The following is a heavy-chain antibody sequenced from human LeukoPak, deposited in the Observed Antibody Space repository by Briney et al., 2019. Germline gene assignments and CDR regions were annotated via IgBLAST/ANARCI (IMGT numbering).Heavy chain of an antibody. CDR1: GFTFSNAW. CDR3: TTVYYYDSSGYYYGDY. D-gene: IGHD3-22*01. CDR2: IKSKTDDGTT. Sequence: GGSLRLSCAASGFTFSNAWMGWVRQAPGKGLEWLCRIKSKTDDGTTDYAAPVKGRFTISRDDSKNTLYLQMNSLRTEDTAVYYCTTVYYYDSSGYYYGDYWGQGTLVTVSS. J-gene: IGHJ4*02. V-gene: IGHV3-15*01.